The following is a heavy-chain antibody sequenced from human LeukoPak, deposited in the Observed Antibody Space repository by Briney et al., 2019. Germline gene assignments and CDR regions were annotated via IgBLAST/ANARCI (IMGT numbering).Heavy chain of an antibody. V-gene: IGHV1-2*02. CDR2: INPKNGGT. J-gene: IGHJ4*02. CDR3: ARERQGDY. Sequence: ASVKVSCKASGYTFTAYYIHWVRQAPGQGLEWMGWINPKNGGTKYAQSFQGRVTMTRDTSVTTAYMELSRLTSDDTALYFCARERQGDYWGQGTLVTVSS. CDR1: GYTFTAYY.